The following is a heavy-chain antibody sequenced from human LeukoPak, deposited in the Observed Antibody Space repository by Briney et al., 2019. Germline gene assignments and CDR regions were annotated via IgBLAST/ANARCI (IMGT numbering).Heavy chain of an antibody. CDR3: ASTYYYDSSGYYSYFQH. D-gene: IGHD3-22*01. CDR1: GGSISSGSYY. CDR2: IYTSGST. V-gene: IGHV4-61*02. Sequence: PSQTLSLTCTVYGGSISSGSYYWSWIRQPAGKGLEWIGRIYTSGSTNYNPSLKSRVTISVDTSKNQFSLKLSSVTAADTAVYYCASTYYYDSSGYYSYFQHWGQGTLVTVSS. J-gene: IGHJ1*01.